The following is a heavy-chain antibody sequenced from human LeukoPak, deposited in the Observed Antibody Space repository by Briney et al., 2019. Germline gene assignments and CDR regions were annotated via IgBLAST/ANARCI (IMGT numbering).Heavy chain of an antibody. CDR1: GFTFSTYG. V-gene: IGHV3-23*01. CDR2: ISDSGGRT. J-gene: IGHJ6*03. CDR3: AKPSGGSLYYYYMDV. Sequence: GGSLRLSCAASGFTFSTYGMSWVRQAPGKGLEWVSTISDSGGRTYYTDSVKGRFTISRDNSKNTLYLQMNSLRAEDTAVYYCAKPSGGSLYYYYMDVWGKGTTVTVSS. D-gene: IGHD5-12*01.